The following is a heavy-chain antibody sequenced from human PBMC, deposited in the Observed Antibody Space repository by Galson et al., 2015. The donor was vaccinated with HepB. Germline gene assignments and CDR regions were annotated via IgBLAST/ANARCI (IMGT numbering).Heavy chain of an antibody. Sequence: CAASGFTFSNYAMSWVRQAPGKGLEWLSTVNSRGGSTEYADSVEGRFTISRDNSRNTLYLQMNSLRGDDTAVYYCARHTGGGSYYSYSHRWGPGTLVTV. V-gene: IGHV3-23*01. CDR1: GFTFSNYA. D-gene: IGHD1-26*01. CDR3: ARHTGGGSYYSYSHR. J-gene: IGHJ1*01. CDR2: VNSRGGST.